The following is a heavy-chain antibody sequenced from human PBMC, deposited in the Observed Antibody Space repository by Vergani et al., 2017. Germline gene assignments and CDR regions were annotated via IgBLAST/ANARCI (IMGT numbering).Heavy chain of an antibody. D-gene: IGHD5-12*01. CDR3: AKANPRNSGYEYLYYYHAMDV. J-gene: IGHJ6*02. CDR1: GFTFNHYA. CDR2: ISGSGGST. Sequence: EVQLLESGGDLVQPGGSLRLSCAASGFTFNHYAMNWVRQAPGKGPEWVSGISGSGGSTYYAGSVKGRFTISRDSSKNTLYLQMNSLSAGDTAVYYCAKANPRNSGYEYLYYYHAMDVWGQGTTVTVSS. V-gene: IGHV3-23*01.